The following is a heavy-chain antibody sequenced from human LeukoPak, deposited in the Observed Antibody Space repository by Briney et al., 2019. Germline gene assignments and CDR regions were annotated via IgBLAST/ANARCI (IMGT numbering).Heavy chain of an antibody. D-gene: IGHD2-8*02. CDR2: ISSSSSYI. V-gene: IGHV3-21*01. Sequence: GGSLRLSCAASGFTFSNYNMNWVRQAPVKGLEWVSSISSSSSYIYYADSVKGRFTISRDNTKNSLYLQMNSLRAEDTAVYYCARDSPYGTAGYWGQGTLVTVSS. CDR3: ARDSPYGTAGY. CDR1: GFTFSNYN. J-gene: IGHJ4*02.